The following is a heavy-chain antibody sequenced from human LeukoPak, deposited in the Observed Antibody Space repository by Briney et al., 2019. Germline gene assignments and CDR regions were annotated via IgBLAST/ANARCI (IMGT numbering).Heavy chain of an antibody. CDR1: GFTFSTYS. CDR3: ARLYYYYGMDV. V-gene: IGHV3-66*01. J-gene: IGHJ6*02. Sequence: GGSLRLSCAASGFTFSTYSMNWVRQAPGKGLEWVSVIYSGGSTYYSDSVKGRFTISRDNSKNTLYLQMNSLRAEDTAVYYCARLYYYYGMDVWGQGTTVTVSS. CDR2: IYSGGST.